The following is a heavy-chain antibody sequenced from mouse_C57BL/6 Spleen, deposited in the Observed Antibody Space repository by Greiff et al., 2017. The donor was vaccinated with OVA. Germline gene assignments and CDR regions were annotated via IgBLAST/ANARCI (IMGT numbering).Heavy chain of an antibody. D-gene: IGHD3-1*01. CDR1: GYTFTEYT. V-gene: IGHV1-62-2*01. CDR2: FYPGSGSI. CDR3: ARHEDGELGFDY. J-gene: IGHJ2*01. Sequence: VMLVESGAELVKPGASVKLSCKASGYTFTEYTIHWVKQRSGQGLEWIGWFYPGSGSIKYNEKFKDKATLTADKSSSTVYMELSRLTSEDSAVYFCARHEDGELGFDYWGQGTTLTVSS.